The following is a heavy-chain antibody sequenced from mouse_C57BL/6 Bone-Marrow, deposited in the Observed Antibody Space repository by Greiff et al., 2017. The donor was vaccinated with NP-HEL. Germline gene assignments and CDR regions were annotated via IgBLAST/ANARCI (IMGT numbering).Heavy chain of an antibody. V-gene: IGHV1-54*01. CDR2: INPGSGGT. CDR1: GYAFTNYL. CDR3: ARRTVVGYWYFDV. J-gene: IGHJ1*03. Sequence: QVQLQQSGAELVRPGTSVKVSCKASGYAFTNYLIEWVKQRPGQGLEWIGVINPGSGGTNYNEKFKGKATLTADKSSSTAYMQLSSLTSEDSAAYFCARRTVVGYWYFDVWGTGTTVTVSS. D-gene: IGHD1-1*01.